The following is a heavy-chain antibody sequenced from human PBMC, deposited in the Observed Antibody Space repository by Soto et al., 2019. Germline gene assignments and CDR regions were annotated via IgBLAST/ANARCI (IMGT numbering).Heavy chain of an antibody. Sequence: QVQLQQSGPGLVKPSQTLSLTCAISGDSVSSNSAAWNWIRQSPSRGLEWLGRTYYRSKWYNDYAVSVKSRITINPDTSKNQFSLQLNSVTPEDTAVYYCARAVIDKDNFGPGNHWFDPWGQGTLVTVSS. V-gene: IGHV6-1*01. J-gene: IGHJ5*02. CDR3: ARAVIDKDNFGPGNHWFDP. D-gene: IGHD1-1*01. CDR1: GDSVSSNSAA. CDR2: TYYRSKWYN.